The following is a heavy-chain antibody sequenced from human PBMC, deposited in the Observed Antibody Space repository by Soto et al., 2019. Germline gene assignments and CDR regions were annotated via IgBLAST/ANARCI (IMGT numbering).Heavy chain of an antibody. CDR3: ARSYGDYSLDY. D-gene: IGHD4-17*01. Sequence: SETLSLTCTVSGGSISSYYWSWIRQPPGKGLEWIGYIYYSGSTNYNPSLKSRVTISVDTSKNQFSLKLSSVTAADTAVYYCARSYGDYSLDYWGQGTLVTVSS. V-gene: IGHV4-59*08. CDR2: IYYSGST. J-gene: IGHJ4*02. CDR1: GGSISSYY.